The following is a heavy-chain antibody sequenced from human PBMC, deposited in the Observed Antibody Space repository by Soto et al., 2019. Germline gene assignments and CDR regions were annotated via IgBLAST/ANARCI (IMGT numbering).Heavy chain of an antibody. V-gene: IGHV4-59*08. CDR1: GGSTINCY. CDR2: IYYSGST. D-gene: IGHD3-22*01. J-gene: IGHJ5*02. Sequence: SETLSLTCTVCGGSTINCYWSWIRQGPGKGLEWIGYIYYSGSTNYNPSLKSRVTISVDTSKNQFSLKLSSVTAADTAVYYCARHLGYDSSGYYRNWFDPWGQGTLVTVS. CDR3: ARHLGYDSSGYYRNWFDP.